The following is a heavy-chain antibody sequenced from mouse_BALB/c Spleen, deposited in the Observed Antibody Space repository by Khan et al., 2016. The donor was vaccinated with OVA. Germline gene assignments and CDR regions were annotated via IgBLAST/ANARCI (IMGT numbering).Heavy chain of an antibody. V-gene: IGHV3-2*02. CDR1: GYSITSDYA. J-gene: IGHJ3*01. Sequence: EVKLEESGPGLVKPSQSLSLTCTVTGYSITSDYAWNWIRQFPGNKLEWMGYISYSGRTSYNPSLKSRISVIRDTSKNQFFLQLNSVTTEDTATYYCAMGRTYWGQGTLVTVSA. CDR2: ISYSGRT. CDR3: AMGRTY. D-gene: IGHD4-1*01.